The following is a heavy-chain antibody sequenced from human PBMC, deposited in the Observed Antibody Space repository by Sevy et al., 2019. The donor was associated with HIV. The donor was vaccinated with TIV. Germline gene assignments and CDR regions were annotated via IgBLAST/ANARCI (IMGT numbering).Heavy chain of an antibody. CDR2: IYYSGST. CDR3: ARQYYDFLSGYHGNYYYYMDV. J-gene: IGHJ6*03. D-gene: IGHD3-3*01. V-gene: IGHV4-39*01. CDR1: GGSISSSSYY. Sequence: SETLSLTCTVSGGSISSSSYYWGWTRQPPGKGLEWIGSIYYSGSTYYNPCLKSRVTISVDTSKNQFSLKLSSVTAADTAVYYCARQYYDFLSGYHGNYYYYMDVWGKGTTVTVSS.